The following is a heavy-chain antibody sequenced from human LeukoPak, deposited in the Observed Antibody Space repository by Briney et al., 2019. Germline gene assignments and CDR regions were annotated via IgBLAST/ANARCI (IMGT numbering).Heavy chain of an antibody. Sequence: GGSLRLSCAASGFTFSNYGIHWVRQASGKGLEWVAFIRNDGSDKYYADSVKGRFTISRDNAKNSLYLQMNSLRAEDTAVYYCARESSTYYDILTGYYKSYYYYYMDVWGKGTTVTISS. V-gene: IGHV3-30*02. CDR3: ARESSTYYDILTGYYKSYYYYYMDV. CDR1: GFTFSNYG. CDR2: IRNDGSDK. J-gene: IGHJ6*03. D-gene: IGHD3-9*01.